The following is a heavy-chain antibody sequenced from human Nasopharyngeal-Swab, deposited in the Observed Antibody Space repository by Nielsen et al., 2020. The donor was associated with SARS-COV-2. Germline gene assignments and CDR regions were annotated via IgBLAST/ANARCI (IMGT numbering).Heavy chain of an antibody. Sequence: GESLKISCAASGFTFSSYAMHWVRQAPGKGLEWVAVISYDGSNKYYADSVKGRFTISRDNSKNTLYLQMNSLRAEDTAVYYCARGARGFYYDSSGYSNFDYWGRGTLVTVSS. V-gene: IGHV3-30*04. D-gene: IGHD3-22*01. CDR3: ARGARGFYYDSSGYSNFDY. J-gene: IGHJ4*02. CDR1: GFTFSSYA. CDR2: ISYDGSNK.